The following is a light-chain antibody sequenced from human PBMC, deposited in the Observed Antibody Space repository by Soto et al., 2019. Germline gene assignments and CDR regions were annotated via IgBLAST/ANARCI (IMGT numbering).Light chain of an antibody. CDR3: CSYAGGNTLAV. CDR2: EVS. V-gene: IGLV2-8*01. Sequence: QSVLTQPPSASGSPGQSVTISCTGTSSDVGGYNYVSWYQQHPGKAPKLMIYEVSKRPSGVPDRFSGSKSGNTASLTVSGLQAEDEADYYCCSYAGGNTLAVFGGGTKLTVL. CDR1: SSDVGGYNY. J-gene: IGLJ7*01.